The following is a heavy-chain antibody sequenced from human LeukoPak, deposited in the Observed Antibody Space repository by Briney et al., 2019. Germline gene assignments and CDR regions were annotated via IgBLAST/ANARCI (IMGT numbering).Heavy chain of an antibody. D-gene: IGHD3-10*01. CDR1: GYSFATFG. V-gene: IGHV1-18*01. Sequence: ASVKVSCKTSGYSFATFGITWVRQAPGQGLEWMGWISAYNGNTNYAQKLQGRVTMTTDTSTSTAYMELRSLRSDDTAVYYCARLRQGMGDFDYWGQGTLVTVSS. J-gene: IGHJ4*02. CDR2: ISAYNGNT. CDR3: ARLRQGMGDFDY.